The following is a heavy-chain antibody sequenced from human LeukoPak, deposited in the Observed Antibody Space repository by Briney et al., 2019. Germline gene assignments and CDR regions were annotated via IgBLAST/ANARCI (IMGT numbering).Heavy chain of an antibody. CDR1: GFTFSGYN. Sequence: PGGSLRLSCAVSGFTFSGYNMNWVRQAPGKGLEWIAYISKSSVLYYADSLKGRFTISRDNAKNSLYLQMNSLRVDDTAVYYCAREGDGGNSGFAYWGQGTLVTVSS. D-gene: IGHD4-23*01. CDR3: AREGDGGNSGFAY. J-gene: IGHJ4*02. V-gene: IGHV3-48*01. CDR2: ISKSSVL.